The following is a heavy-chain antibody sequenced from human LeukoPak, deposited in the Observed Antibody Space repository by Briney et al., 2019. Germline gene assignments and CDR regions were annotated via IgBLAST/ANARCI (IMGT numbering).Heavy chain of an antibody. CDR1: GGSFSGYY. Sequence: SETLSLTCAVYGGSFSGYYWSWIRQPPGKGLEWLREITHSGSTHHNPSLKSRVTISVDTSKDQFSLKLGSVTAADTAVYYCARGGGNRGTYYDILTGPPRDNWFDPWGQGTLVTVSS. D-gene: IGHD3-9*01. V-gene: IGHV4-34*01. J-gene: IGHJ5*02. CDR3: ARGGGNRGTYYDILTGPPRDNWFDP. CDR2: ITHSGST.